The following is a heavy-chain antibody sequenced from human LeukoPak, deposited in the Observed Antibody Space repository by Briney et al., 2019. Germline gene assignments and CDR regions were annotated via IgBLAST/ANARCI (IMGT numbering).Heavy chain of an antibody. J-gene: IGHJ6*03. CDR1: GYTFTSYG. CDR2: IIPIFGTA. V-gene: IGHV1-69*13. Sequence: GASVKVSCKASGYTFTSYGISWVRQAPGQGLEWMGGIIPIFGTANYAQKFQGRVTITADESTSTAYMELSSLRSEGTAVYYCASPNHDCSSTSCYIPPSYYYYYMDVWGKGTTVTVSS. D-gene: IGHD2-2*02. CDR3: ASPNHDCSSTSCYIPPSYYYYYMDV.